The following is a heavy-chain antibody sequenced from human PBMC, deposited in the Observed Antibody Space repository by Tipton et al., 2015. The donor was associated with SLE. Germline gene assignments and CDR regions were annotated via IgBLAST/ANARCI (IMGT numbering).Heavy chain of an antibody. V-gene: IGHV4-59*07. CDR2: IYYSGST. J-gene: IGHJ1*01. Sequence: TLSLTCTVSGGSISSYYWSWIRQPPGKGLEWIGYIYYSGSTNYNPSLKSRVTISVDTSKNQFSLKLSSVTAAEPAVYYCARVRGRGYFQHWGQGTLVTVSS. CDR3: ARVRGRGYFQH. D-gene: IGHD3-10*01. CDR1: GGSISSYY.